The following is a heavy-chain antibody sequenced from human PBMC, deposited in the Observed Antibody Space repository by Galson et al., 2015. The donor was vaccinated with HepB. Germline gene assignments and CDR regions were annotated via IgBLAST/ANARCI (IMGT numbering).Heavy chain of an antibody. D-gene: IGHD5-12*01. CDR2: ISSSSSYI. J-gene: IGHJ6*03. Sequence: SLRLSCAASGFTFSSYSLNWVRQAPGKGLEWVSSISSSSSYIYYADSVKGRFTISRDNAKNSLYLQMNSLRAEATAVDYCARDPAATIYYCYYYDMDVWGKGTTVTVSS. CDR1: GFTFSSYS. CDR3: ARDPAATIYYCYYYDMDV. V-gene: IGHV3-21*01.